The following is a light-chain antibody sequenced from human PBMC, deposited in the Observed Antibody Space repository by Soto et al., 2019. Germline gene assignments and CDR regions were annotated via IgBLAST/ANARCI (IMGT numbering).Light chain of an antibody. V-gene: IGKV2-28*01. CDR2: LAS. CDR3: MQALQTPS. J-gene: IGKJ4*01. CDR1: QSLLHSNGYNY. Sequence: DTVMTQSPLSLPVTPGEPASISCRSSQSLLHSNGYNYLDWYLQRPGQSPQLLIYLASFRASGVPDRFSGSGSGTDFTLKISRVEAADVGVYYFMQALQTPSFGGGTKVEIK.